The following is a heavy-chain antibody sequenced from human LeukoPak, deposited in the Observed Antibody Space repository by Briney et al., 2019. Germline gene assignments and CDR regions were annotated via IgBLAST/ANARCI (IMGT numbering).Heavy chain of an antibody. CDR3: ARGPISARPGLDY. CDR2: IYNSGST. D-gene: IGHD6-6*01. CDR1: GGSISTDY. J-gene: IGHJ4*02. Sequence: PSETLSLTCTVSGGSISTDYWSWIRQAPGKGLEWIGHIYNSGSTNYNPSLKSRVSISVDTSKNQFSLKVTSVTTADTAVYYCARGPISARPGLDYWGQGTLVTVSS. V-gene: IGHV4-59*01.